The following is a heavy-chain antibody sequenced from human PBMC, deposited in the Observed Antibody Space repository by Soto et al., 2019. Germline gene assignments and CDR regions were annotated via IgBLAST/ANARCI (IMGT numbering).Heavy chain of an antibody. CDR1: GGSIRSGGYY. CDR2: IYYSGNT. Sequence: ASETLSLTCTVSGGSIRSGGYYWSWVRQNPRRGLEWIGNIYYSGNTYYNPSLKSRLTISVDTSKNQFSLNLSSVTAADTAVYYCARDRLMATAGTARHYFGLDVWGQGTTVTVS. D-gene: IGHD5-18*01. V-gene: IGHV4-31*03. CDR3: ARDRLMATAGTARHYFGLDV. J-gene: IGHJ6*02.